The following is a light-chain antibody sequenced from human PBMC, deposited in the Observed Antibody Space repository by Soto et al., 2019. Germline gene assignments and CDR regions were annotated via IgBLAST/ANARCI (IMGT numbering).Light chain of an antibody. Sequence: QPVLTQSPSASASLGASVKLTCTLSSGHSSYAIAWHQQQPQKGPRYLMKLNSDGSHSKGDGIPDRFSGSSSGAEHYLTISSLQSEDEADYYCQTWGTGIQVVFGGGTKVTVL. CDR1: SGHSSYA. V-gene: IGLV4-69*01. J-gene: IGLJ2*01. CDR2: LNSDGSH. CDR3: QTWGTGIQVV.